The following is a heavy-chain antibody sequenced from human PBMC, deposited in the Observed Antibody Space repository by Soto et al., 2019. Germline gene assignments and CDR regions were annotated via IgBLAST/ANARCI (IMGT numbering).Heavy chain of an antibody. Sequence: QVQLVQSGAEVKKPGSSVKVSCKASGGTFSSYAISWVRQAPGQGLEWMGGIIPIFGTANYAQKFQGRVTITADESTSTAYMELSSLRSEDTAVYYCASLVVVTRSALGYGMDVLGQGTTVTVSS. D-gene: IGHD3-22*01. CDR3: ASLVVVTRSALGYGMDV. CDR1: GGTFSSYA. J-gene: IGHJ6*02. V-gene: IGHV1-69*12. CDR2: IIPIFGTA.